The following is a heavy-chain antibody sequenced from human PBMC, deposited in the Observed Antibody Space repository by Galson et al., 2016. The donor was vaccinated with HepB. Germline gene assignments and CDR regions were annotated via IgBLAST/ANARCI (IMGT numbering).Heavy chain of an antibody. J-gene: IGHJ4*01. CDR2: IRTDDIRSGFTT. Sequence: SLRLSCAVSGFPFSKHAMGWVRQSPGEGLKWVSVIRTDDIRSGFTTYYADSVKGRFTVSRDDSENPLYLQLNGLTVKDTAVYFCSRLACGPGSCYPRPYYFDFWGHGILVTVSS. CDR3: SRLACGPGSCYPRPYYFDF. CDR1: GFPFSKHA. D-gene: IGHD2-15*01. V-gene: IGHV3-23*01.